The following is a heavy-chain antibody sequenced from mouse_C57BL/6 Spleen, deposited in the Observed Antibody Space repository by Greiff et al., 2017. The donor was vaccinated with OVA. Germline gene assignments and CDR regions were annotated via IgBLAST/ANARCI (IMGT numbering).Heavy chain of an antibody. Sequence: EVQGVESGGGLVKPGGSLKLSCAASGFTFSDYGMHWVRQAPEKGLEWVAYISSGSSTIYYADTVKGRFTISRDNAKNTLCLQMTSLRAEDTGMYYCANGRRDWYFEVWGTGTTGTVSS. CDR2: ISSGSSTI. D-gene: IGHD1-1*01. CDR1: GFTFSDYG. V-gene: IGHV5-17*01. CDR3: ANGRRDWYFEV. J-gene: IGHJ1*03.